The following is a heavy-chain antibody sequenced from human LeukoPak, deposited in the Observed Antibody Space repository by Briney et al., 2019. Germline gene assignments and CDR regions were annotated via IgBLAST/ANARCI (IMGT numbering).Heavy chain of an antibody. V-gene: IGHV3-66*01. Sequence: GGSLRLSCAASGFTVSSNYMSWVRQAPGKGLEWVSVIYSGGSTYYADSVKGRFTISRDNPKNTLYLQMNSLRAEDTAVYYCARDYYDSSGYYPDAFDIWGQGTMVTVSS. CDR3: ARDYYDSSGYYPDAFDI. CDR1: GFTVSSNY. J-gene: IGHJ3*02. D-gene: IGHD3-22*01. CDR2: IYSGGST.